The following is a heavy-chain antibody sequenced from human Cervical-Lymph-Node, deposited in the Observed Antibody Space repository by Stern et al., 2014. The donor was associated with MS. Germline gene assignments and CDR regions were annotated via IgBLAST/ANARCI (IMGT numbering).Heavy chain of an antibody. V-gene: IGHV1-69*01. J-gene: IGHJ6*02. CDR3: ASPVTLTVGAMDV. Sequence: QVQLGQSGAEVKKPGSSVKVSCKASGGTFSTYPIIWVRQAPGQGLEWMGGSIPVFGPAIYAQKFQGRVTITAADSSSTAYMELSSLRSEDTAVYYCASPVTLTVGAMDVWGQGTTITVSS. CDR1: GGTFSTYP. D-gene: IGHD4-17*01. CDR2: SIPVFGPA.